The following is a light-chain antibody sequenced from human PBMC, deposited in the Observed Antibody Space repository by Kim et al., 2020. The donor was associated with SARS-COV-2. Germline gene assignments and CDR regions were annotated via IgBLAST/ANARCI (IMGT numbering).Light chain of an antibody. CDR2: GAS. CDR1: QSIGSN. Sequence: VSPGESATLSCRASQSIGSNLAWYQQKPGQAPRLLIFGASTGATGIPARFSGSGSGTEFTLTISSPQSEDFAVYFCQHYNNWPVTFGGGTKVDIK. CDR3: QHYNNWPVT. J-gene: IGKJ4*01. V-gene: IGKV3-15*01.